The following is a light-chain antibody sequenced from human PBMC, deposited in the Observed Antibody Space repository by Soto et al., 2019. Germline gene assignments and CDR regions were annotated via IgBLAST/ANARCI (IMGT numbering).Light chain of an antibody. CDR1: QTISTY. Sequence: DIQMTQSPSALSASVGDRVTITCRASQTISTYLNWYQQKPGKAPKLLIYAASTLQSGVPSRFSGSGSGTDFTLTSSSLHPEDFATYYCQQSLGIPYTFGQGTRLEIK. CDR2: AAS. J-gene: IGKJ2*01. CDR3: QQSLGIPYT. V-gene: IGKV1-39*01.